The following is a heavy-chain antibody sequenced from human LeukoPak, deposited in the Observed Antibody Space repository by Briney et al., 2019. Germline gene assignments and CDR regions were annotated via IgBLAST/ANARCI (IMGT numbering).Heavy chain of an antibody. CDR3: ARADYGDYQQRGS. J-gene: IGHJ5*02. CDR1: GFTFSRYG. V-gene: IGHV3-30-3*01. CDR2: ISYDGTIK. Sequence: WGSLRLSCVASGFTFSRYGLHWVRQAPGKGLEWVAGISYDGTIKYYADSVKGRFTISRDNSKSTLSLQVSSLRTDDTAIYYRARADYGDYQQRGSWGQGTLVTVSS. D-gene: IGHD4-17*01.